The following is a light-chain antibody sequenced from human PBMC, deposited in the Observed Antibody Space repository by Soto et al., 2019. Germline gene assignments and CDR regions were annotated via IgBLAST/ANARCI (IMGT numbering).Light chain of an antibody. V-gene: IGKV1-12*01. Sequence: DIQMTQSPASVSASVGDTVTITCRASQDISSWVAWYQQKPAKATKLLIYAASTLQSGVPSRFSGSGSGTELTLTISSLQPEDSATYYCQQANSFPVTFGQGTKVDIK. CDR2: AAS. CDR3: QQANSFPVT. CDR1: QDISSW. J-gene: IGKJ2*01.